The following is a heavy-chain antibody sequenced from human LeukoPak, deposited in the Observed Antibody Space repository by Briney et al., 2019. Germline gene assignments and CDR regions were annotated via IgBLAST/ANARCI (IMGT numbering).Heavy chain of an antibody. Sequence: GKSLRLSCAASGFSFDDYGMHWVRQAPGKGLEWVAVISYDGSNKYYGDSVKGRFTISRDNSKNTLYLQMNGLRAEDTAVYYCAKDINIVVVPAAPYPLFDYWGQGTLVTVSS. J-gene: IGHJ4*02. CDR2: ISYDGSNK. D-gene: IGHD2-2*01. V-gene: IGHV3-30*18. CDR3: AKDINIVVVPAAPYPLFDY. CDR1: GFSFDDYG.